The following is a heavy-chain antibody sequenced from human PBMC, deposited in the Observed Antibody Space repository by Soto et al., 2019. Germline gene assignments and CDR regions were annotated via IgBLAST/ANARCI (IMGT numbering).Heavy chain of an antibody. Sequence: QITLKESGPTLVKPRQTLTLTCTFSGFSLSTSGVGVGWIRQPPGKALEWLALIYWDDDKRYSPSLKSRLTITKDTSKNQVVLTMTNMDPVDTATYYCAHSGYDFWSGYYGSFLFDYWGQGTLVTVSS. V-gene: IGHV2-5*02. D-gene: IGHD3-3*01. CDR3: AHSGYDFWSGYYGSFLFDY. CDR1: GFSLSTSGVG. J-gene: IGHJ4*02. CDR2: IYWDDDK.